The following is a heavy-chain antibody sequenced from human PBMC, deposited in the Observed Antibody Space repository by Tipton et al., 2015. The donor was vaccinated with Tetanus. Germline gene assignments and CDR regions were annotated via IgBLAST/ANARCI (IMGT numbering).Heavy chain of an antibody. J-gene: IGHJ5*02. D-gene: IGHD1-7*01. Sequence: QVQLVQSGPEVKKPGSSVKVSCKASGGTFTNYAISWARQAPGQGLEWMGWINAGNGNTKYSQKFQGRATITSDTSASTGYMEPSSLRSEDTAVYYCARGVTGTTAWFDPWGQGTLVTVSS. CDR3: ARGVTGTTAWFDP. CDR1: GGTFTNYA. V-gene: IGHV1-3*01. CDR2: INAGNGNT.